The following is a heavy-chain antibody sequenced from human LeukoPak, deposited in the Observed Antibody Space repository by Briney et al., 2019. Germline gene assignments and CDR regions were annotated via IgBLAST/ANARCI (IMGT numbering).Heavy chain of an antibody. V-gene: IGHV4-34*01. CDR1: GGSFSGYY. CDR3: ARSGSSWYFASPVDY. J-gene: IGHJ4*02. D-gene: IGHD6-13*01. Sequence: SETLSLTCAVDGGSFSGYYWSWIRQPPGKGLEWIGEINHSGSTNYNPSLKSRVTISVDTSKNQFSLKLSSVTAADTAVYYCARSGSSWYFASPVDYWGQGTLVTVSS. CDR2: INHSGST.